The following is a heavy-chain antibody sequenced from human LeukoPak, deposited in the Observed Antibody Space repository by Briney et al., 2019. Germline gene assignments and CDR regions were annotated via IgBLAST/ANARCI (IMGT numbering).Heavy chain of an antibody. CDR3: ARDVGYSYDFDYYYMDV. V-gene: IGHV4-59*01. CDR2: IYYSGST. D-gene: IGHD5-18*01. Sequence: SETLSLTXTVSGGSISSYYWSWIRQPPGKGLEWIGYIYYSGSTNYNPSLKSRVTISVDTSKNQFSLKLSSVTAADTAVYYCARDVGYSYDFDYYYMDVWGKGTTVTVSS. J-gene: IGHJ6*03. CDR1: GGSISSYY.